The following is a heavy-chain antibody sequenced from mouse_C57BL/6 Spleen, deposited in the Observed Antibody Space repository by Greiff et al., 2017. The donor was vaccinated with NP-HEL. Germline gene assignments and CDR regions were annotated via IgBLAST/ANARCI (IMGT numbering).Heavy chain of an antibody. D-gene: IGHD2-4*01. CDR3: ARRGYYDYDGGFDY. CDR2: FHPYNDDT. J-gene: IGHJ2*01. Sequence: VKLVESGAELVKPGASVKMSCKASGYTFTTYPIEWMKQNHGKSLEWIGNFHPYNDDTKYNEKFKGKATLTVEKSSSTVYLELSRLTSDDSAVYYCARRGYYDYDGGFDYWGQGTTLTVSS. CDR1: GYTFTTYP. V-gene: IGHV1-47*01.